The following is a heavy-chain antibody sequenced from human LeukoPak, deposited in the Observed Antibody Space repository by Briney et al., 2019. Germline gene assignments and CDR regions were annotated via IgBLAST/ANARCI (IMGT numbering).Heavy chain of an antibody. J-gene: IGHJ5*02. CDR1: VRPLSSSPDY. CDR3: ARIITVVRGVITPSWFDP. CDR2: TYYSGSA. V-gene: IGHV4-39*01. Sequence: SETLPLTCTISVRPLSSSPDYWGRIRQPPRKALVWVGGTYYSGSAYYNPSLMIRVTISVDMSMNQFSLKLRSVTAADTAVYYCARIITVVRGVITPSWFDPWGQGTLVTVSS. D-gene: IGHD3-10*01.